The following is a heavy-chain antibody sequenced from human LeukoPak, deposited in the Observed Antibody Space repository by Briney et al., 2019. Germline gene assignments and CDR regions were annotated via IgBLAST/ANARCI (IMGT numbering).Heavy chain of an antibody. CDR1: GFTFSGHA. CDR3: ARVGSGWDYNFDY. J-gene: IGHJ4*02. D-gene: IGHD6-25*01. V-gene: IGHV3-30*04. CDR2: ILYDGSKK. Sequence: GGSLRLSCAASGFTFSGHAMHWVRQAPGKGLEWVAVILYDGSKKYYADSVKGRFTVSRDNSKNTVFLQMTGLRPDDTAMYYCARVGSGWDYNFDYWGQGTPVTVSS.